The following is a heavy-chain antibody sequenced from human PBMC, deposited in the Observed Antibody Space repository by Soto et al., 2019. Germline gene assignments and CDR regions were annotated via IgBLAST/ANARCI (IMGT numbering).Heavy chain of an antibody. CDR3: AKGEVVVVEYNWFDP. V-gene: IGHV3-23*01. CDR2: ISGSGGST. CDR1: GFTFSGYA. D-gene: IGHD3-22*01. Sequence: PGGSLRLSXAASGFTFSGYAMSWVRQAPGKGLEWVSAISGSGGSTYYADSVKGRFTISRDNSKNTLYLQMNSLRAEDTAVYYCAKGEVVVVEYNWFDPWGQGTLVTVSS. J-gene: IGHJ5*02.